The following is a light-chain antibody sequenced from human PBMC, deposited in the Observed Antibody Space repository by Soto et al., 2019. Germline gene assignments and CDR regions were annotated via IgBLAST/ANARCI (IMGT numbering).Light chain of an antibody. J-gene: IGKJ1*01. CDR3: HQNFDVPPWT. Sequence: DIQMTQSPSSLSASVGDRVTITCRASQSISNYLDWYQLKPGKDPKLLIYAASSLQSGVPSRFTGSGSGTEFTLTISNLQAEYFATYYCHQNFDVPPWTFGQRTKVEIK. V-gene: IGKV1-39*01. CDR1: QSISNY. CDR2: AAS.